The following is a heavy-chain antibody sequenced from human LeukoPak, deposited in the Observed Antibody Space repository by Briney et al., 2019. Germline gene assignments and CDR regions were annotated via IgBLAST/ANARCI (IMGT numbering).Heavy chain of an antibody. CDR2: IYYSGST. V-gene: IGHV4-39*07. J-gene: IGHJ6*03. CDR3: ARVDYYYYHMDV. CDR1: GGSISSSSYY. Sequence: SETLSLTCIVSGGSISSSSYYWGWIRQPPGKELEWIGSIYYSGSTYYNPSLKSRVTISVDTSKNQFSLKLSSVTAADTAAYYCARVDYYYYHMDVWGKGTTVTVSS.